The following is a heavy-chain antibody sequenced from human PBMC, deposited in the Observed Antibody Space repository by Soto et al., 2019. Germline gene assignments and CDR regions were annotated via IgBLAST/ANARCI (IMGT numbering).Heavy chain of an antibody. CDR3: ARRALPHAFVDY. J-gene: IGHJ4*02. CDR1: GFTVSTNF. V-gene: IGHV3-66*01. CDR2: IFPDGST. D-gene: IGHD2-15*01. Sequence: GGSLRLSCTVSGFTVSTNFMNWVRQAPGKGLEWVTVIFPDGSTYYTNSVKDRFTISRDNSKNTVYLQMNTLRAEDTAVYFCARRALPHAFVDYWGQGTLVTVSS.